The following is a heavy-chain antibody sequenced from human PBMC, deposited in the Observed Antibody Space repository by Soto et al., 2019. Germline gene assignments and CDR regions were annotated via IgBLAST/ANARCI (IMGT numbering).Heavy chain of an antibody. V-gene: IGHV3-33*01. CDR1: GFTFSKYS. D-gene: IGHD2-8*01. J-gene: IGHJ6*02. CDR3: AREGGVSNIYGMDV. CDR2: ICYGGNSI. Sequence: PGGSLRLSCDASGFTFSKYSMHWVRQAPGQGLEWVALICYGGNSIYYADSVKGRFTISRDNSGNTVYLQMNSLRAEDTAVYYCAREGGVSNIYGMDVWGQGTTVTVSS.